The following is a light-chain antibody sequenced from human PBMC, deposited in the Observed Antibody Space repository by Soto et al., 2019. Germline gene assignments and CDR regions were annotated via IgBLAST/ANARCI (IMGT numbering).Light chain of an antibody. CDR3: QHQG. J-gene: IGKJ1*01. Sequence: DIQMSQSPSTLSTSVGDSVTITCRASQSISSWLAWYQQKPGKATKLLIYGASTLESGVPSRFSGSGSGTDFTLTISGLQPDDFGTYYCQHQGFGQGTKVDIK. CDR1: QSISSW. V-gene: IGKV1-5*01. CDR2: GAS.